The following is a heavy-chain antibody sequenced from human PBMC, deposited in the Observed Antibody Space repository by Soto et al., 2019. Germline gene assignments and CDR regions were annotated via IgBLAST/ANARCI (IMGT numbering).Heavy chain of an antibody. J-gene: IGHJ6*02. CDR1: GFTFSSYA. Sequence: EVQLLESGGGLVQPGGSLRLSCAASGFTFSSYAMSWVRQAPGKGLEWVSAISGSGGSTYYADSVKGRFTISRDNSKKTLYLQMNSLRAEDTAVYYCAKGGGDYYYYYGMDVWGQVTTVTV. D-gene: IGHD2-21*02. CDR2: ISGSGGST. CDR3: AKGGGDYYYYYGMDV. V-gene: IGHV3-23*01.